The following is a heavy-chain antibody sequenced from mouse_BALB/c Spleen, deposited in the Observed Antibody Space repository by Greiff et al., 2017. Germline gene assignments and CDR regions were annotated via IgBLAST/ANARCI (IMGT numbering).Heavy chain of an antibody. CDR2: ISYSGST. CDR1: GDSITSGY. CDR3: ASYYYGSRGYWYFDV. V-gene: IGHV3-8*02. D-gene: IGHD1-1*01. J-gene: IGHJ1*01. Sequence: EVKLQESGPSLVKPSQTLSLTCSVTGDSITSGYWNWIRKFPGNKLEYMGYISYSGSTYYNPSLKSRISITRDTSKNQYYLQLNSVTTEDTATYYCASYYYGSRGYWYFDVWGAGTTVTVSS.